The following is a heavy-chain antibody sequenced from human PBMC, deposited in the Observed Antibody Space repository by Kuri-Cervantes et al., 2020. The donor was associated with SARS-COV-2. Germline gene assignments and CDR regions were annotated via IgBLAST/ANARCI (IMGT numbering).Heavy chain of an antibody. D-gene: IGHD3-3*01. CDR1: GGTFSHT. Sequence: SVKVSCKASGGTFSHTVGWMRQAPGQGLEWMGGVNPRFGTANYAQKFQVRVTITADRAMTAVFLHLSSLRSEDTAVYYCARPTIFGVSPDAFDIWGQGTMVTVSS. CDR2: VNPRFGTA. J-gene: IGHJ3*02. V-gene: IGHV1-69*06. CDR3: ARPTIFGVSPDAFDI.